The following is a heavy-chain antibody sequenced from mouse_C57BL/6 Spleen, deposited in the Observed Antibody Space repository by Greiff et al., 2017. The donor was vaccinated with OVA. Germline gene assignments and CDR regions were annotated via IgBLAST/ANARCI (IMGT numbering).Heavy chain of an antibody. CDR1: GFTFSDYG. J-gene: IGHJ2*01. CDR3: ARDYYGSSYEYFDY. D-gene: IGHD1-1*01. CDR2: ISSGSSTI. Sequence: EVQRVESGGGLVKPGGSLKLSCAASGFTFSDYGMHWVRQAPEKGLEWVAYISSGSSTIYYADTVKGRFTISRDNAKNTLFLQMTSLRSEDTAMYYCARDYYGSSYEYFDYWGQGTTLTVSS. V-gene: IGHV5-17*01.